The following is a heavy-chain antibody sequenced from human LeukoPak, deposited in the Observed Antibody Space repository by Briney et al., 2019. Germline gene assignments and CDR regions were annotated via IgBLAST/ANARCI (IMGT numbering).Heavy chain of an antibody. D-gene: IGHD3-10*01. V-gene: IGHV3-74*01. CDR2: INSDGSSP. Sequence: GVSLRLSCAASGFTFSSYRMHWVRQAPGKGLVWVSRINSDGSSPFYADSVKGHFTTSKGNAQTVLYLELTSLRADDTVVYYGARIPGGSGSQYDYWGQGTLVIVSS. CDR3: ARIPGGSGSQYDY. J-gene: IGHJ4*02. CDR1: GFTFSSYR.